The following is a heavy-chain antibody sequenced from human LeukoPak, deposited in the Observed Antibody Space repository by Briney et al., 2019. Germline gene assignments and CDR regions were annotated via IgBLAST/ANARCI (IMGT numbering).Heavy chain of an antibody. Sequence: GGSLRLSCVASGSTFDDYAMHWVRQAPGKGLEWVSSISWNSGNIGYADSVKGRFTISRDNAKNSLYLQMNSLRAEDMALYYCARKYCSSTSCEGYYFDYWGQGTLVTVSS. CDR1: GSTFDDYA. J-gene: IGHJ4*02. CDR2: ISWNSGNI. CDR3: ARKYCSSTSCEGYYFDY. V-gene: IGHV3-9*03. D-gene: IGHD2-2*01.